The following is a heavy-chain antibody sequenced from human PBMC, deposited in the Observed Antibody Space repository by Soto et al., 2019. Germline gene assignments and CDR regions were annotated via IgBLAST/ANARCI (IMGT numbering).Heavy chain of an antibody. CDR2: IGGSGGST. J-gene: IGHJ1*01. D-gene: IGHD6-19*01. CDR1: GFTFSSYA. CDR3: AKDRSSAWYGVGV. V-gene: IGHV3-23*01. Sequence: GGSLRLSCAASGFTFSSYAMSWVRQAPGKGLEWVSAIGGSGGSTYYADSAKGRFTISRDNSKNTLYLQMNGLRAEDTAVYYCAKDRSSAWYGVGVWGQGTLVTVSS.